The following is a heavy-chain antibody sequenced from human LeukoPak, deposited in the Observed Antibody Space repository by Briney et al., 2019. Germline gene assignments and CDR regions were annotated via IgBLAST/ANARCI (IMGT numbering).Heavy chain of an antibody. Sequence: PSETLSLTCAVYGGSFSGYYWSWIRQPPGKGREGIGEINHSGSTNYHPPLTSRVTISVDTSKNQFSLKLSSVTAADTAVYYCARAQEDYGDYVGYFDYWGQGTLVTVSS. D-gene: IGHD4-17*01. J-gene: IGHJ4*02. V-gene: IGHV4-34*01. CDR3: ARAQEDYGDYVGYFDY. CDR2: INHSGST. CDR1: GGSFSGYY.